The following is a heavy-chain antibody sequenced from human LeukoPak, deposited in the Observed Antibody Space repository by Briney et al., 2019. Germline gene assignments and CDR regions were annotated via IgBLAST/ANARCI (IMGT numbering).Heavy chain of an antibody. J-gene: IGHJ4*02. CDR3: AKLRAPGYCSGGSCYSLDY. Sequence: GGSLRLSCAASGFTFSSYGMHWVRQAPGKGLEWVAVLSYDGSNKYYADSVKGRFTISRDNSKSTLYLQMNSLRAEDTAVYYCAKLRAPGYCSGGSCYSLDYWGQGTLVTVSS. CDR2: LSYDGSNK. V-gene: IGHV3-30*18. D-gene: IGHD2-15*01. CDR1: GFTFSSYG.